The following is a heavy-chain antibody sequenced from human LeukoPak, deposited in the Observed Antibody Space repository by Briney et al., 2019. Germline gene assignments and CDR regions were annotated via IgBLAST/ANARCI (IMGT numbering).Heavy chain of an antibody. CDR1: GFTFSSYA. CDR3: ARDGFTMIVVVSNFDY. Sequence: PGRSLRLSCAASGFTFSSYAMHWVRQAPGKGLEWVAVISYDGSNKYYADSVKGRFTISRDNSKNTLYLQMNSLRAGDTAVYYCARDGFTMIVVVSNFDYWGQGTLVTVSS. V-gene: IGHV3-30-3*01. D-gene: IGHD3-22*01. J-gene: IGHJ4*02. CDR2: ISYDGSNK.